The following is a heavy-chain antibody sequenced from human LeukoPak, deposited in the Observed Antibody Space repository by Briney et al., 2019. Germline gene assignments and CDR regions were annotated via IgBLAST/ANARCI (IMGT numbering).Heavy chain of an antibody. Sequence: GGSLRLSCAASGFTFSSYSMNWVRQAPGKGLEWVSYISSSSSTIYYADSVKGRSTISRDNAKNSLYLQMNSLRAEDTAVYYCARDGGSSGWYSLFGYWGQGTLVTVSS. V-gene: IGHV3-48*01. CDR1: GFTFSSYS. CDR2: ISSSSSTI. CDR3: ARDGGSSGWYSLFGY. D-gene: IGHD6-19*01. J-gene: IGHJ4*02.